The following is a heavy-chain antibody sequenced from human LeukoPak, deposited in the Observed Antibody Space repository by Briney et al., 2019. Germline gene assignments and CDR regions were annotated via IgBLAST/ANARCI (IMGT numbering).Heavy chain of an antibody. CDR1: GGSISSGDYY. J-gene: IGHJ4*02. CDR3: AKESIVVVPAAMNYFDY. Sequence: SETLSLTCTVSGGSISSGDYYWSWIRQPPGKGLEWIGYIYYSGSTYYNPSLKSRVTISVCTSKNQFSLKLSSVTAADTAVYYCAKESIVVVPAAMNYFDYWGQGTLVTVSS. CDR2: IYYSGST. D-gene: IGHD2-2*01. V-gene: IGHV4-30-4*08.